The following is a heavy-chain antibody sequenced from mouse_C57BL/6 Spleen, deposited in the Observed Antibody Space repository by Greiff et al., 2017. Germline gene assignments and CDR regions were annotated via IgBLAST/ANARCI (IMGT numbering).Heavy chain of an antibody. J-gene: IGHJ1*03. CDR1: GYTFTSYT. D-gene: IGHD2-4*01. CDR2: INPSSGYT. CDR3: ARRGHDYDEGYFDV. Sequence: QVQLQQSGAELARPGASVKMSCKASGYTFTSYTMHWVKQRPGQGLEWIGYINPSSGYTKYNQKFKDKATLTADKSSSTAYMQLSSLTSEDSAVXYCARRGHDYDEGYFDVWGTGTTVTVSS. V-gene: IGHV1-4*01.